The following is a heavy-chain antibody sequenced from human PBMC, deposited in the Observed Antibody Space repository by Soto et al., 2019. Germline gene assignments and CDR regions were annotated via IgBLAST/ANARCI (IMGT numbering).Heavy chain of an antibody. CDR1: GDSVSSTSAS. CDR3: ARGGGYCGSTSCHTYYFDY. Sequence: PSQTLSLTCAISGDSVSSTSASWNWIRQSPSRGLEWLGRTYYRSQWYDDYAVSVKSRITINPDTSENQFSLHLNSVTPENTAFYYCARGGGYCGSTSCHTYYFDYWGQGPLVTVSS. J-gene: IGHJ4*02. D-gene: IGHD2-2*02. V-gene: IGHV6-1*01. CDR2: TYYRSQWYD.